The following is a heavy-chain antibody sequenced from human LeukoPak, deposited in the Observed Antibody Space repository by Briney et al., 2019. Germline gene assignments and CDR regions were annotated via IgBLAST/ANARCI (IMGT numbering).Heavy chain of an antibody. CDR2: ISYDGSNK. V-gene: IGHV3-30*03. J-gene: IGHJ4*02. D-gene: IGHD1-7*01. CDR3: ARWDIRGTAHQLDY. Sequence: GGSLRLSCAASGFTFSSYGMHWVRQAPGKGLEWVAVISYDGSNKYYADSVKGRFTISRGNSKNTLYLQMNSLRAEDTAVYYCARWDIRGTAHQLDYWGQGTLVTVSS. CDR1: GFTFSSYG.